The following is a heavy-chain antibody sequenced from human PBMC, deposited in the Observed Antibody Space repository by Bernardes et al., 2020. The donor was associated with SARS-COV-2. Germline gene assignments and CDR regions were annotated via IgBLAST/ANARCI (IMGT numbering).Heavy chain of an antibody. CDR1: GASTTYYY. V-gene: IGHV4-59*01. D-gene: IGHD1-1*01. CDR2: VYHGGTT. CDR3: AGGAFWNNGLRPFDS. J-gene: IGHJ4*02. Sequence: SETLSLTCTVSGASTTYYYWSWLRQTPGKGLEWIGYVYHGGTTSYNPSLQSRVTITLDTSKNQFSLTRKSVTTADTAIFYCAGGAFWNNGLRPFDSWGQGMLVAVSS.